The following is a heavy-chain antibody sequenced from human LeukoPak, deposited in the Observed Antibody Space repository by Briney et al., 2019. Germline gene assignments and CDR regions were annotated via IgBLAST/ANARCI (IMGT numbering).Heavy chain of an antibody. CDR2: IIPILGIA. CDR3: ARDDGDYAIYYYYGMDV. V-gene: IGHV1-69*04. D-gene: IGHD4-17*01. Sequence: SVKVSCKASGVTFSSYAISWVRQAPGQGLEWMGRIIPILGIANYAQKFQGRVTITADKSTSTAYMELSSLRSEDTAVYYCARDDGDYAIYYYYGMDVRGQGTTVTVSS. J-gene: IGHJ6*02. CDR1: GVTFSSYA.